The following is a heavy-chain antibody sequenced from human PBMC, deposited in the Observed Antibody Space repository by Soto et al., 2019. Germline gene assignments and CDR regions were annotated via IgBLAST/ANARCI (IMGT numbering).Heavy chain of an antibody. CDR3: AREGYSSSSSYSVLDS. J-gene: IGHJ4*02. CDR1: GGTFSSNG. CDR2: IIPFLGTT. D-gene: IGHD6-6*01. Sequence: QVHLVQSGAEVKKPGSSVKVSCRPSGGTFSSNGVSWVRQAPGLGLEWMGRIIPFLGTTNYAEKFQDRVTITADTSTNTAFMDLISLRSEDTAVYYCAREGYSSSSSYSVLDSWGQGTLVTVYS. V-gene: IGHV1-69*06.